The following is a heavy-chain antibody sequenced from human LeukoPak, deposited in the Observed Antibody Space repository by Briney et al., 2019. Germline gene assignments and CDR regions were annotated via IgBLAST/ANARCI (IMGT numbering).Heavy chain of an antibody. CDR1: EFTFSSYA. CDR3: AKAHLLDWLLPFDY. Sequence: PGGSLSLSCAASEFTFSSYAMHWARQAPGKGLEWVALVSNDGGDKYYADSVKGRFTISRDNSKNTLYLQMNSLRGEDTGVYYCAKAHLLDWLLPFDYWGQGTLVTVSS. CDR2: VSNDGGDK. J-gene: IGHJ4*02. V-gene: IGHV3-30*18. D-gene: IGHD3/OR15-3a*01.